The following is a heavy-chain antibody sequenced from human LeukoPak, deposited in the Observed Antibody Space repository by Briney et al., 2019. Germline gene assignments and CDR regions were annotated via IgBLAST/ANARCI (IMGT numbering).Heavy chain of an antibody. V-gene: IGHV3-33*01. Sequence: GGSLRLSCTASGFTFSNYGLLWVRQAAGKGLEWMAIIWYDGSKKYYGDSVKGRFTISRDDSKNTLFLQMNSLRAEDTAVYYCARDQGRSPIVVVPAAVEEAFDIWGQGTMVTVSS. J-gene: IGHJ3*02. CDR3: ARDQGRSPIVVVPAAVEEAFDI. D-gene: IGHD2-2*01. CDR1: GFTFSNYG. CDR2: IWYDGSKK.